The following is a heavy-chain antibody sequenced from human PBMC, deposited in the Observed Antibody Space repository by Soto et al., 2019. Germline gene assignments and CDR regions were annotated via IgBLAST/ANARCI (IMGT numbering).Heavy chain of an antibody. CDR3: AKDMRGGSSSSRYYYGLDV. D-gene: IGHD6-13*01. J-gene: IGHJ6*02. CDR1: GFTFDDYA. CDR2: ISWNSGTL. Sequence: EVQLVESGGGLVQPVRSLRLYCAASGFTFDDYAMHCVWQAPGKGLAWVSGISWNSGTLVYADSVKGRFTISRDNAKNSLYLQMNSLRDEDTALYYCAKDMRGGSSSSRYYYGLDVWGQGTTVTVSS. V-gene: IGHV3-9*01.